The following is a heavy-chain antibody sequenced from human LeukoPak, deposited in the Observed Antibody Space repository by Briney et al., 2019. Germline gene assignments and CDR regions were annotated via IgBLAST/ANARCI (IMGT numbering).Heavy chain of an antibody. D-gene: IGHD6-13*01. Sequence: GGSVRLSCAASGFTFSTYWMSWVRQAPRKGLEWLVNIKPDGSEKYFVDSVKGRFTISRDNAKNSLYLQMNSLRAEDTAVYYCARGYSSIRFDPWGQGTLVTVSS. CDR1: GFTFSTYW. CDR3: ARGYSSIRFDP. V-gene: IGHV3-7*03. J-gene: IGHJ5*02. CDR2: IKPDGSEK.